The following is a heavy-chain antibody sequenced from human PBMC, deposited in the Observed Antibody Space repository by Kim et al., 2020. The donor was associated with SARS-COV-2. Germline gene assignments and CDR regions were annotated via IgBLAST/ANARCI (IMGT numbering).Heavy chain of an antibody. J-gene: IGHJ4*02. CDR2: IWYDGSNK. CDR1: GFSFSSYG. CDR3: ARVNYTSSWYADY. V-gene: IGHV3-33*01. D-gene: IGHD6-13*01. Sequence: GGSLRLSCAASGFSFSSYGMHWVRKAPGKGLEWVALIWYDGSNKYYADSVKGRFTISRDNSRSTLYLQMNSLRAEDTAVYYCARVNYTSSWYADYWGQGTLVTVSS.